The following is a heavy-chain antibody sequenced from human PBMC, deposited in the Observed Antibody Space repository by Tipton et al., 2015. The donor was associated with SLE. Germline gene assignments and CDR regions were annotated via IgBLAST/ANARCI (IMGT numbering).Heavy chain of an antibody. D-gene: IGHD1-26*01. CDR1: GGSISSTNHY. CDR2: IYFSGST. J-gene: IGHJ4*02. V-gene: IGHV4-39*07. CDR3: ARDLYWDGFDY. Sequence: TLSLTCTVSGGSISSTNHYWGWIRQPPGRGLEWIGSIYFSGSTYYNPSLKSRVTISVDTSKNQFSLKLSSVTAADTAVYYCARDLYWDGFDYWGQGTLVTVSS.